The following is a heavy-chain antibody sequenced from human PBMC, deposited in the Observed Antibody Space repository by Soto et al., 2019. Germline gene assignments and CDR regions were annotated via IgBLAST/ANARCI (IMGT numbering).Heavy chain of an antibody. D-gene: IGHD4-17*01. V-gene: IGHV3-48*01. CDR3: ASYGLTSQQNDAFDI. CDR2: ISSSSSTI. CDR1: GFTFSSYS. J-gene: IGHJ3*02. Sequence: PGGSLRLSCAASGFTFSSYSMNWVRQAPGKGLEWVSYISSSSSTIYYADSVKGRFTISRDNAKNSLYLQMNSLRAEDTAVYYCASYGLTSQQNDAFDIWGQGTMVTVSS.